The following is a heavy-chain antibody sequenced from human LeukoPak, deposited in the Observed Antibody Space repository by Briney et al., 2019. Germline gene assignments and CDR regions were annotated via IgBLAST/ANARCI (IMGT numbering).Heavy chain of an antibody. Sequence: GGSLRLSCAASGFTVTSNYMSWVRQAPGKGLDWVSVIYSGDTAFYADSVKGRFTISRDNSKNTLYLQMNSLRAEDTAVYYCAKWGDYDILTGYYVNPNYYYYGMDVWGQGTTVTVSS. CDR1: GFTVTSNY. J-gene: IGHJ6*02. V-gene: IGHV3-53*01. CDR2: IYSGDTA. CDR3: AKWGDYDILTGYYVNPNYYYYGMDV. D-gene: IGHD3-9*01.